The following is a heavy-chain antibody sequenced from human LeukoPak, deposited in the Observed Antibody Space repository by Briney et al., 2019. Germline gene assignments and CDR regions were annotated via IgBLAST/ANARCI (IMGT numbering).Heavy chain of an antibody. Sequence: SETQSLTCSVSGVSITRSSHYWGWIRQPPGKGLEWIGSMSYSGSTYYSPSLKSRVTISVDMSKNQLSLRLSSVTVADTAVYYCARQMPAFDPWGQGTLVTVSS. CDR3: ARQMPAFDP. V-gene: IGHV4-39*01. D-gene: IGHD2-2*01. J-gene: IGHJ5*02. CDR2: MSYSGST. CDR1: GVSITRSSHY.